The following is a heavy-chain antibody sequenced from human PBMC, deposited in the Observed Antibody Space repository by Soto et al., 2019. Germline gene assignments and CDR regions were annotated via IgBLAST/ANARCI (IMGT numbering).Heavy chain of an antibody. D-gene: IGHD1-26*01. J-gene: IGHJ5*02. CDR2: IHWNDDK. Sequence: QITLWESCPALVKSTQSLTLTFTFSGFSLSTSGVGVGWIRPAPGKALECLALIHWNDDKRYSPSLKSSLTITKDTAKNQVVLTMTNMDPVDTATYYCAHSRRGVGPWGQGTLVTVSS. V-gene: IGHV2-5*01. CDR1: GFSLSTSGVG. CDR3: AHSRRGVGP.